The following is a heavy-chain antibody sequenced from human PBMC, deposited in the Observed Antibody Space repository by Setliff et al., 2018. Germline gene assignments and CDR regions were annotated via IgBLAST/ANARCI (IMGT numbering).Heavy chain of an antibody. CDR1: GGSISSGGYY. CDR2: IYYSGSTS. V-gene: IGHV4-31*03. D-gene: IGHD6-19*01. CDR3: ARGRAGHSGH. Sequence: KASETLSLTCTVSGGSISSGGYYWNWIRQHPGKGLEWIGYIYYSGSTSYYNPSLKSRVTISVDTSKNQFSLKLSSVTAADTAVYYCARGRAGHSGHWGQGTLVTVSS. J-gene: IGHJ4*02.